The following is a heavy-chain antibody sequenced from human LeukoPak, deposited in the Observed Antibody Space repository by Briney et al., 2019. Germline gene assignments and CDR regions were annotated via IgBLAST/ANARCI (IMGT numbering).Heavy chain of an antibody. Sequence: APVKVSCKASGYTFTGYYMHWVRQAPGQGLEWMGRINPNSGGTNYAQKFQGRVTMTRDTSISTAYMELSRLRSDDTAVYYCARINGYGSGSYYDYWGQGTLVTVSS. CDR1: GYTFTGYY. V-gene: IGHV1-2*06. D-gene: IGHD3-10*01. J-gene: IGHJ4*02. CDR2: INPNSGGT. CDR3: ARINGYGSGSYYDY.